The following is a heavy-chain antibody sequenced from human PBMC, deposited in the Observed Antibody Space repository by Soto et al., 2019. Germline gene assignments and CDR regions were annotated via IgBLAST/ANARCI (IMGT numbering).Heavy chain of an antibody. D-gene: IGHD4-17*01. Sequence: DVQLVESGGVVVQPGGSLRLSCAASGFTFDDYTMHWVRQAPGKGLEWVSLISWDGGSTYYADSVKGRFTISRDNSKNSLYLQMNSLRTEDTALYYCAKDMSSHGDGAFDIWGQGTMVTVSS. CDR1: GFTFDDYT. CDR2: ISWDGGST. CDR3: AKDMSSHGDGAFDI. V-gene: IGHV3-43*01. J-gene: IGHJ3*02.